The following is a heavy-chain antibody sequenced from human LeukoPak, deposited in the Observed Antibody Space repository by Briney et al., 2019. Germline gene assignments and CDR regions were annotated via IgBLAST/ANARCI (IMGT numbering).Heavy chain of an antibody. Sequence: ASVKVSCKASGYIFTGYYLHWVRQAPGQGLEWLGWINADSGGTKYAQMFQGRVTMTRDTSISTAYMELTRLTSDDTAVYYCARGRLGTWFGELKAWGQGTLVTVSS. D-gene: IGHD3-10*01. J-gene: IGHJ5*02. CDR3: ARGRLGTWFGELKA. CDR2: INADSGGT. V-gene: IGHV1-2*02. CDR1: GYIFTGYY.